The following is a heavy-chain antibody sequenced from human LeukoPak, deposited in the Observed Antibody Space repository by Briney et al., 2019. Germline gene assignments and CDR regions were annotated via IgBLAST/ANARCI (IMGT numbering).Heavy chain of an antibody. V-gene: IGHV1-18*01. Sequence: GASVKVSCKASGYTFTSYGISWVRQAPGQGLEWMGWISAYNGNTNYAQKFQGRVTITADKSTSTAYMELSSLRSEDTAVYYCGLAFRGDYYGMDVWGQGTTVTVSS. J-gene: IGHJ6*02. D-gene: IGHD6-19*01. CDR1: GYTFTSYG. CDR3: GLAFRGDYYGMDV. CDR2: ISAYNGNT.